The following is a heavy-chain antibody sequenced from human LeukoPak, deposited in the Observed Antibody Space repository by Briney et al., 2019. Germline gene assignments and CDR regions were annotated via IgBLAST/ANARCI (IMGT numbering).Heavy chain of an antibody. V-gene: IGHV4-59*01. J-gene: IGHJ3*02. D-gene: IGHD2-2*01. CDR2: IYYSGST. CDR1: GGSISSYY. Sequence: SETLSLTCTVSGGSISSYYWSWIRQPPGKGLEWIGYIYYSGSTNYHPFLKSRVTISVDTTKNQFFLKLSSVTAADTAVYYCARGVEYQLPHAFDIGGQGTMVTVSS. CDR3: ARGVEYQLPHAFDI.